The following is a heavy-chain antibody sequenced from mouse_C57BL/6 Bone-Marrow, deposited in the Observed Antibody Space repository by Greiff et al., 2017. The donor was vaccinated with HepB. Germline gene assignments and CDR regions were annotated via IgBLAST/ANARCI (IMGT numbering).Heavy chain of an antibody. CDR1: GFTFSSYA. CDR2: ISSGGDYT. Sequence: EVMLVESGEGLVKPGGSLKLSCAASGFTFSSYAMSWVRQTPEKRLEWVAYISSGGDYTYYADTVKGRFTISRDTARNTLYLQMSSLKSEDTAMYYCTRDRPYYYGSSWYFDVWGTGTTVTVSS. CDR3: TRDRPYYYGSSWYFDV. D-gene: IGHD1-1*01. V-gene: IGHV5-9-1*02. J-gene: IGHJ1*03.